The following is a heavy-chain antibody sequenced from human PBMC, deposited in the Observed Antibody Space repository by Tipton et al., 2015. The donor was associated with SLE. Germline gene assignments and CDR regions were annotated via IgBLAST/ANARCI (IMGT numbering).Heavy chain of an antibody. CDR2: IYSGGDT. D-gene: IGHD4-17*01. V-gene: IGHV3-23*03. J-gene: IGHJ2*01. CDR3: AKCPHYGDTWAGCYFDL. Sequence: SLRLSCAASGFTFSTYIMNWVRQAPGKGLEWVSLIYSGGDTFYADSVKGRFTISRENFENTLYLQMNSLRADDTAVYYCAKCPHYGDTWAGCYFDLWGRGTLVTVSS. CDR1: GFTFSTYI.